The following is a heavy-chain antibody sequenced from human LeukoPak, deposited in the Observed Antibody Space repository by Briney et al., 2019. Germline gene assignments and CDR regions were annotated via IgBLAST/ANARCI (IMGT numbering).Heavy chain of an antibody. D-gene: IGHD6-13*01. CDR2: VNPNSGNT. CDR3: ARVDITPTGIKINFDY. V-gene: IGHV1-8*01. CDR1: GYTFTSYD. Sequence: ASVKVSCKASGYTFTSYDINWVRQATGQGLEWMGWVNPNSGNTGYGKTFQGRVTMTTNTSISTAYMELSSLRSEDTAVYYCARVDITPTGIKINFDYWGQGILVTVSA. J-gene: IGHJ4*02.